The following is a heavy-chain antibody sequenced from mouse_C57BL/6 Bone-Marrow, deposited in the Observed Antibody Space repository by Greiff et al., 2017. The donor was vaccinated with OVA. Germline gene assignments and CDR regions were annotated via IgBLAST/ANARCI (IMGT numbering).Heavy chain of an antibody. CDR1: GYTFTSYW. Sequence: QVQLQQPGTELVKPGASVKLSCKASGYTFTSYWMHWVKQRPGQGLEWIGNINPSNGGTKYNEKLKSKATLTVDKSSSTAYMQLSSLTSEDSAVYYCARAYGSRHWYFDVWGTGTTVTVSS. CDR2: INPSNGGT. V-gene: IGHV1-53*01. D-gene: IGHD1-1*01. J-gene: IGHJ1*03. CDR3: ARAYGSRHWYFDV.